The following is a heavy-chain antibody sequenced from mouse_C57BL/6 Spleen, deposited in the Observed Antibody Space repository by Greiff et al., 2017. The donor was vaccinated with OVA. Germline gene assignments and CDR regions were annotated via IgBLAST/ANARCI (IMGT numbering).Heavy chain of an antibody. V-gene: IGHV1-26*01. D-gene: IGHD2-2*01. CDR3: ARRGYWFAY. J-gene: IGHJ3*01. CDR2: INPNNGGT. Sequence: EVQLQQSGPELVKPGASVKISCKASGYTFTDYYMNWVKQSHGKSLEWIGDINPNNGGTSYNQKFKGKATLTVDKSSSTAYMELRSLTSEDSAVYYCARRGYWFAYWGQGTLVTVSA. CDR1: GYTFTDYY.